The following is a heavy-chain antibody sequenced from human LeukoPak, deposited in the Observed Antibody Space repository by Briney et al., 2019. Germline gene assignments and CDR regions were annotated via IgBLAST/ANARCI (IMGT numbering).Heavy chain of an antibody. Sequence: PSETLSLTCTVSGGSISSGDFYWSWIRQPPGKGLEWIGYISYSGSPYYNPSLKSRVTISVDTSKNQFSLKLSSVTAADTAVYFCARLSGQQYYYDSSVSTDFWGQGALVTVSS. CDR3: ARLSGQQYYYDSSVSTDF. CDR2: ISYSGSP. CDR1: GGSISSGDFY. V-gene: IGHV4-30-4*01. J-gene: IGHJ4*02. D-gene: IGHD3-22*01.